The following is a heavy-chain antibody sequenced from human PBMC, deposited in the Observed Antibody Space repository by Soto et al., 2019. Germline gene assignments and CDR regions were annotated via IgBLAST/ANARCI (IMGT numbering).Heavy chain of an antibody. V-gene: IGHV5-51*01. CDR3: ARHHGSPGSYFGLDV. J-gene: IGHJ6*02. D-gene: IGHD6-13*01. Sequence: GESLKISCRGSGYSFTSYWINWVRQMPGRGLEWMGIIYPGDSDTRYSPSFQGQVTISADKSIDTAYLQWRSLKASDTAVYYCARHHGSPGSYFGLDVWGQGTTVTVSS. CDR2: IYPGDSDT. CDR1: GYSFTSYW.